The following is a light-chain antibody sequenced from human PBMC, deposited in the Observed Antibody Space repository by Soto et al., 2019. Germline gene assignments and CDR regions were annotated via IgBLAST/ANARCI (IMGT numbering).Light chain of an antibody. CDR1: QTLLHSNGYTY. Sequence: DIVMTQSPLSLPVTPGEPASISCRSSQTLLHSNGYTYLDWYLQKPGQSPQLLINLGSNRASGVPDRFSGSASGTDFTLKISRVEAEDVGVYYCMQALQTPLTFGQGTKLEIK. V-gene: IGKV2-28*01. J-gene: IGKJ2*01. CDR3: MQALQTPLT. CDR2: LGS.